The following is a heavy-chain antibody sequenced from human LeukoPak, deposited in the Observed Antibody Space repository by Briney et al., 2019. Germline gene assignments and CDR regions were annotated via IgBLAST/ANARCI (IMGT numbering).Heavy chain of an antibody. Sequence: PGGSLRLSCAASEFTFSTYAMHWVRQAPGKGLEWVAVISYDGSNKYYADSVKGRFTISRDNSKNTLYLQMNSLRAEDTAVYYCAGVDAAMPDAFDIWGQGTTVTVSS. J-gene: IGHJ3*02. CDR1: EFTFSTYA. CDR3: AGVDAAMPDAFDI. V-gene: IGHV3-30*04. CDR2: ISYDGSNK. D-gene: IGHD5-18*01.